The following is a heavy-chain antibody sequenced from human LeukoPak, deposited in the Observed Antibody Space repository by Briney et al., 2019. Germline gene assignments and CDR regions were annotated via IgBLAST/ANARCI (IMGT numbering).Heavy chain of an antibody. D-gene: IGHD2-2*01. V-gene: IGHV4-34*01. J-gene: IGHJ4*02. CDR3: AREGYCSSTSCFYDY. CDR2: INHSGST. Sequence: SETLSLTCTVSGGSISGYYWSWIRQPPGKGLEWIGEINHSGSTNYNPSLKSRVTISVDTSKNQFSLKLSSVTAADTAVYYCAREGYCSSTSCFYDYWGQGTLVTVSS. CDR1: GGSISGYY.